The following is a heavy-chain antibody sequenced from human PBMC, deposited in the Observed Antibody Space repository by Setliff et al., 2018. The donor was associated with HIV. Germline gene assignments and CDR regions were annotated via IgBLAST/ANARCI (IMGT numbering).Heavy chain of an antibody. CDR2: IKSRVDGETT. Sequence: NAWMSWVRQAPGKGLEWVGRIKSRVDGETTAYAAPLKGRFTISRDDSRNTLYLDMNSLKTEDTAVYYCTGSFLGNWGQGTLVTVSS. V-gene: IGHV3-15*01. CDR1: NAW. CDR3: TGSFLGN. D-gene: IGHD3-3*01. J-gene: IGHJ4*02.